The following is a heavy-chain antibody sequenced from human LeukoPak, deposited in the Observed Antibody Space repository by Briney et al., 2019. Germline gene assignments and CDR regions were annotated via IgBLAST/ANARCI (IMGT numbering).Heavy chain of an antibody. Sequence: PSETLSLTCTVSGGSISSSSYYWSWIRQPPGKGLEWIGYIYYSGSTNYNPSLKSRVTISVDTSKNQFSLKLSSVTAADTAVYYCARNGYSSSWNYYYYMDVWGKGTTVTISS. D-gene: IGHD6-13*01. J-gene: IGHJ6*03. CDR3: ARNGYSSSWNYYYYMDV. V-gene: IGHV4-61*01. CDR2: IYYSGST. CDR1: GGSISSSSYY.